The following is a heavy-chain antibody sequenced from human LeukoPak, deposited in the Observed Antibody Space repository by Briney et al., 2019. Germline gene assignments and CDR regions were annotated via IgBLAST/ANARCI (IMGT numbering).Heavy chain of an antibody. D-gene: IGHD6-19*01. J-gene: IGHJ4*02. CDR1: GFTFRTYS. CDR3: VRDKGAVAGSAIFDY. CDR2: ITSSSTYI. V-gene: IGHV3-21*01. Sequence: PGGSLRLPCAASGFTFRTYSMNWVRQAPGKGLEWVSAITSSSTYIFYADSVKGRFTISRDNAKDSLALQMNSLRAEDTAVYYCVRDKGAVAGSAIFDYWGQGSLVIVSS.